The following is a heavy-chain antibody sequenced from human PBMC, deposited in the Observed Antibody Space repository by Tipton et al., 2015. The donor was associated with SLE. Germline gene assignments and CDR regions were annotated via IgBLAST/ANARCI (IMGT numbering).Heavy chain of an antibody. J-gene: IGHJ2*01. CDR2: ISYDGSNK. CDR3: ARGSSGSYHHYWYFDL. V-gene: IGHV3-30-3*01. Sequence: RSLRLSCAASGFTFSSYAMHWVRQAPGKGLEWVAVISYDGSNKYYADSVKGRFTISRDNSKNTLYLQMNSLRAEDTAVYYCARGSSGSYHHYWYFDLWGRGTLVTVSS. D-gene: IGHD1-26*01. CDR1: GFTFSSYA.